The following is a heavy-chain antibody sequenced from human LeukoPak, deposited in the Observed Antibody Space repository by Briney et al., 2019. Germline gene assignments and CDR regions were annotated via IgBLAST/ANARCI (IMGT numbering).Heavy chain of an antibody. CDR2: IWYDGSNT. CDR1: VFSFSIYS. Sequence: GVSLRLSCVASVFSFSIYSMNWARHAPGKGLECLRSIWYDGSNTAYGDSVKGPFNVYRDNSKNTMYLEMNSMAAEDTAVYYCARCGLLQYCGGDSVYWAFDMWGRGTRVTVSS. J-gene: IGHJ3*02. V-gene: IGHV3-33*08. D-gene: IGHD2-21*02. CDR3: ARCGLLQYCGGDSVYWAFDM.